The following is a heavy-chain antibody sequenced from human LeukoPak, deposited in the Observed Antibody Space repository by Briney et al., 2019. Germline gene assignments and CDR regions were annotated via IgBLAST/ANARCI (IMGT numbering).Heavy chain of an antibody. CDR2: INPSGGTT. CDR3: ARETGGYRGYYFDY. D-gene: IGHD3-22*01. V-gene: IGHV1-46*01. CDR1: GYTFTSYY. J-gene: IGHJ4*02. Sequence: GASVKVSCKASGYTFTSYYMHWVRQAPGQGLEWMGIINPSGGTTTYAQKFQGRVTMTRDTSTSTVYMELSSLKSEDTAVFYCARETGGYRGYYFDYWGQGTLVTVSS.